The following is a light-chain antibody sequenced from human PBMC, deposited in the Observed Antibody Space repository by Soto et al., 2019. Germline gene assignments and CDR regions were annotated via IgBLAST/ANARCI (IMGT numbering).Light chain of an antibody. CDR3: QQSDYWPRT. J-gene: IGKJ1*01. CDR1: QSVRNSY. Sequence: EIVMTQSPATLSVSPGERATLSCRASQSVRNSYLAWYQQKPGQAPRLLMSGASSRSTGIPDRFSVNWSGTDGTITISSLQSEDCAVYDCQQSDYWPRTFGQGTKVDI. V-gene: IGKV3D-15*01. CDR2: GAS.